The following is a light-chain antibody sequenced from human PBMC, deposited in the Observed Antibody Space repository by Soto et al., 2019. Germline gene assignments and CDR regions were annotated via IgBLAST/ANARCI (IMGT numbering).Light chain of an antibody. Sequence: DIQMTQSPSSLSASVGDRVTITCRASQSNSSYLNWYQQKPGKAPKLLIYAASSLQSGVPSRFSGSGSGTDFTLTTSSLQPEDFATYYCQQSYSTPRTFGQGTKVEIK. J-gene: IGKJ1*01. CDR1: QSNSSY. CDR3: QQSYSTPRT. CDR2: AAS. V-gene: IGKV1-39*01.